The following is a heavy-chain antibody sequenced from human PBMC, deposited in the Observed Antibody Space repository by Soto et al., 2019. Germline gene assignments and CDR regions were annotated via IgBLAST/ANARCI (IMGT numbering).Heavy chain of an antibody. Sequence: EVQLVESGGGLVKPGGSLRLSCAASGFTFSSYSMNWVRQAPGKGLEWVSSISSSSSYIYYADSVKGRFTISRDNAKNSLYLQMNSLRAEDTAVYYCARDWYYYDSSGYSVFDYWGQGTLVTVSS. J-gene: IGHJ4*02. CDR3: ARDWYYYDSSGYSVFDY. CDR1: GFTFSSYS. CDR2: ISSSSSYI. V-gene: IGHV3-21*01. D-gene: IGHD3-22*01.